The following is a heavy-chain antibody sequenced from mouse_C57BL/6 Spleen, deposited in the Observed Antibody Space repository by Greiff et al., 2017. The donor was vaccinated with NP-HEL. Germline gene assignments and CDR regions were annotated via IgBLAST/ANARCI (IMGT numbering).Heavy chain of an antibody. D-gene: IGHD1-1*01. CDR3: ARVYLDFDY. V-gene: IGHV5-4*03. J-gene: IGHJ2*01. CDR2: ISDGGSYT. CDR1: GFTFSSYA. Sequence: EVKLVESGGGLVKPGGSLKLSCAASGFTFSSYAMSWVRQTPEKRLEWVATISDGGSYTYYPDNVKGRFTISRDNAKNNLYLQMSHLKSEDTAMYYCARVYLDFDYWGQGTTLTVSS.